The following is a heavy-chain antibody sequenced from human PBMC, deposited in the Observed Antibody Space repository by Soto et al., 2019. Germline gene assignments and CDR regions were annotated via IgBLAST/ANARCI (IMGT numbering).Heavy chain of an antibody. J-gene: IGHJ3*02. V-gene: IGHV4-34*01. CDR3: ARGGSNGWQVAFDI. CDR2: INHSGSN. Sequence: SETLSLTCVVSGGSFSTYYYNWIRQSPGKGLEWIGEINHSGSNNYSPSLKSRVTISLDTSKNQFSLKLTSVTAADRAVYYCARGGSNGWQVAFDIWGQGTMVTVSS. D-gene: IGHD6-19*01. CDR1: GGSFSTYY.